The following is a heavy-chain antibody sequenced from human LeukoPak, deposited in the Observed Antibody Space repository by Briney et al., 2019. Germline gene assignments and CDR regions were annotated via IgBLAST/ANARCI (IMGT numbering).Heavy chain of an antibody. D-gene: IGHD3-22*01. CDR3: AKDIRYYDSSGYYNY. J-gene: IGHJ4*02. Sequence: GGSLRLSCAASGFTFDDYAMHWVRQAPGKGLEWVSGISWNSGSIGYADSVKGRFTISRDNAKNSLYLQMNSLRAEDTALYYCAKDIRYYDSSGYYNYWGQGTLVTVSP. CDR2: ISWNSGSI. CDR1: GFTFDDYA. V-gene: IGHV3-9*01.